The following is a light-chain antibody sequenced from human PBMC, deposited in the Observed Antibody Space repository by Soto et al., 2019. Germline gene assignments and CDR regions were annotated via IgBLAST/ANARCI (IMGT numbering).Light chain of an antibody. J-gene: IGKJ1*01. Sequence: EMVLTQSPGTLSLSPKEIATPSGMASQSVSSNYLAWYQEKLGQAPRLLIYSASRRATGIPDRFTGSGSGTDFTLTINRVEPQDFAVYFCQQYAGSPRTFGQGTKVDIK. CDR3: QQYAGSPRT. V-gene: IGKV3-20*01. CDR1: QSVSSNY. CDR2: SAS.